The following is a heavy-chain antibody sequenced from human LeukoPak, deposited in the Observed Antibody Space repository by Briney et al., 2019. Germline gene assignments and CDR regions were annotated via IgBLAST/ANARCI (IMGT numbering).Heavy chain of an antibody. D-gene: IGHD4-23*01. CDR2: IYYSGST. CDR1: GGSISSSNW. Sequence: SGTLSLTCAVSGGSISSSNWWSWVRQPPGKGLEWIGSIYYSGSTYYNPSLKSRVTISVDTSKNQFSLKLSSVTAADTAVYYCATLTGGDDAFDIWGQGTMVTVSS. CDR3: ATLTGGDDAFDI. V-gene: IGHV4-4*02. J-gene: IGHJ3*02.